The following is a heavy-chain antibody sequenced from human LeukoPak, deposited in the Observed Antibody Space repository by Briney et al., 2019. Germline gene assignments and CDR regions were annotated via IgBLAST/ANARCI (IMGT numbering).Heavy chain of an antibody. D-gene: IGHD3-22*01. CDR3: AREPYYDSSGYCLDY. CDR1: GFIFSDYY. V-gene: IGHV3-11*01. Sequence: GGSLRLSCAASGFIFSDYYMSWIRQAPGKGLEWVSYISSGGSSIYYADSVKGRFTISRDNAKNSLYLQMNSLRAEDTAVYYCAREPYYDSSGYCLDYWGQGILVTVSS. CDR2: ISSGGSSI. J-gene: IGHJ4*02.